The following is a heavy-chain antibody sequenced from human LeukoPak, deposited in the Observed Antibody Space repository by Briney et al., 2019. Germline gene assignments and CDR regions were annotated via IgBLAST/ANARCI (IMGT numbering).Heavy chain of an antibody. CDR1: GFTFSSYA. D-gene: IGHD4-17*01. J-gene: IGHJ6*02. V-gene: IGHV3-30-3*01. Sequence: PGGPLRLSCAASGFTFSSYAMPWVRQAPGKGLEWVAVISYDGSNKYYADSVKGRFTISRDNSKNTLYLQMNSLRAEDTAVYYCARDEERVGDYYYGMDVWGQGTTVTVSS. CDR3: ARDEERVGDYYYGMDV. CDR2: ISYDGSNK.